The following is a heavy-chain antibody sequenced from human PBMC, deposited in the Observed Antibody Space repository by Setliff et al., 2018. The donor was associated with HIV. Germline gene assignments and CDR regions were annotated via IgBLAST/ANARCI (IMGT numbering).Heavy chain of an antibody. V-gene: IGHV3-48*01. Sequence: RGSLRLSCAASGFTFGSYTMNWVRQAPGKGLEWVTYISTTSTTIDYADSVKGRFTISRDNAKNSLYLQMNSLRAEDTAVYYCARDLHWAFDYWGQGTLVTVSS. J-gene: IGHJ4*02. CDR1: GFTFGSYT. D-gene: IGHD7-27*01. CDR3: ARDLHWAFDY. CDR2: ISTTSTTI.